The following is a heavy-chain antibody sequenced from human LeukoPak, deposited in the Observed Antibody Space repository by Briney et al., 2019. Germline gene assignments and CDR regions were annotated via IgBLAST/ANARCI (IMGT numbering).Heavy chain of an antibody. J-gene: IGHJ4*02. CDR1: GFTCSDYY. CDR3: ARDYVWGSSESDY. D-gene: IGHD7-27*01. Sequence: GGSLRLSCAASGFTCSDYYMSWIRQAPGKGLQWISYISSSGATTYYADSVNGRFAISRDNTKNSLDLQMNSLRAEDTAIYYCARDYVWGSSESDYWGQGTLVTVSS. CDR2: ISSSGATT. V-gene: IGHV3-11*04.